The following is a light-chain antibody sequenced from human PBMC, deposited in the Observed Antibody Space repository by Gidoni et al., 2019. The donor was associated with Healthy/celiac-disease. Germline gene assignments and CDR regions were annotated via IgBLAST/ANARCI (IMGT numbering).Light chain of an antibody. J-gene: IGKJ1*01. V-gene: IGKV1-39*01. Sequence: RVTITCRASQSISSYLNWYQQKPGKAPKLLIYAASSLQSGVPSRFSSSGSGTDFTLTISSLQPEDFATYYCQQSYSTSWTFGQGTKVEIK. CDR3: QQSYSTSWT. CDR1: QSISSY. CDR2: AAS.